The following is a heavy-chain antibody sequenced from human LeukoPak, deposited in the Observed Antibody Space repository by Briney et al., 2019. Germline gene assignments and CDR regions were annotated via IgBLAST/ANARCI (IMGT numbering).Heavy chain of an antibody. CDR1: GESFSGYY. D-gene: IGHD3-16*01. Sequence: SETLSLTCTVYGESFSGYYCTWIRQSPGKGLEWIAEINHSGSTNYNPSLKSRVTISLDTSKNQFFLKLSSVTAADTAVYYCASSNYDYAVHWGQGTLVTVSS. CDR3: ASSNYDYAVH. CDR2: INHSGST. V-gene: IGHV4-34*01. J-gene: IGHJ4*02.